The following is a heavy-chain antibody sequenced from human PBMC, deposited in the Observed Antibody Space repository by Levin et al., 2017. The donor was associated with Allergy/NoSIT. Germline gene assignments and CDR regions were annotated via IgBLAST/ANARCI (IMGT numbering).Heavy chain of an antibody. V-gene: IGHV4-34*01. Sequence: SETLSLTCAVYGGSFSGYYWSWIRQPPGKGLEWIGEINHSGSTNYNPSLKSRVTISVDTSKNQFSLKLSSVTAADTAVYYCARAYHSGRGHYYYYYGMDVWGQGTTVTVSS. J-gene: IGHJ6*02. CDR3: ARAYHSGRGHYYYYYGMDV. D-gene: IGHD1-26*01. CDR1: GGSFSGYY. CDR2: INHSGST.